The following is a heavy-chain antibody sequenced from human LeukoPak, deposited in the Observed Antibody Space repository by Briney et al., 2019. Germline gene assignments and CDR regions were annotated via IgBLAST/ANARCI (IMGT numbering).Heavy chain of an antibody. J-gene: IGHJ3*02. V-gene: IGHV4-39*01. CDR1: GGSFSGYY. CDR2: IYYSGST. D-gene: IGHD2-15*01. CDR3: ATLPQYCSGGSCYLDAFDI. Sequence: SETLSLTCAVYGGSFSGYYWGWIRQPPGKGLEWIGSIYYSGSTYYNPSLKSRVTISVDTSKNQFSLKLSSVTAADTAVYYCATLPQYCSGGSCYLDAFDIWGQGTMVTVSS.